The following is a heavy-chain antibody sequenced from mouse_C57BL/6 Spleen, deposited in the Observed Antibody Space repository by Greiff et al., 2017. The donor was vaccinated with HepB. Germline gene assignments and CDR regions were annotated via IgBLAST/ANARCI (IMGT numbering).Heavy chain of an antibody. CDR2: IWSGGST. J-gene: IGHJ4*01. D-gene: IGHD1-1*01. Sequence: QVQLKESGPGLVQPSQSLSITCTVSGFSLTSYGVHWVRQSPGKGLEWLGVIWSGGSTDYNAAFISRLSISKDNSKSQVFFKMNSLQADDTAIYYCARNRGYYGSSDGAMDYWGQGTSVTVSS. CDR1: GFSLTSYG. V-gene: IGHV2-2*01. CDR3: ARNRGYYGSSDGAMDY.